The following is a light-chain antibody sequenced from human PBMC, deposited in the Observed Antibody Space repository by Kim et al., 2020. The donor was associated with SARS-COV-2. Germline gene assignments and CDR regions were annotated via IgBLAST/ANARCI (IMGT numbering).Light chain of an antibody. J-gene: IGKJ5*01. CDR2: EVS. CDR3: QQRKSWPLT. CDR1: LSVSTR. Sequence: EVVLTQSPATLSLPPGERATLSCRSSLSVSTRLAWYQQKPGQPPRLLMYEVSNRATATPARFSGSGSGTDFTLTISSLEPEDFAVYYCQQRKSWPLTFGQGTRLEIK. V-gene: IGKV3-11*01.